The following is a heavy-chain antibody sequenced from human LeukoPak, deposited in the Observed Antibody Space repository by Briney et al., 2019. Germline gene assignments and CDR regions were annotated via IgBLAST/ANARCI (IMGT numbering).Heavy chain of an antibody. Sequence: GGSLRLSCAASGFTFSSYAMSWVRRAPGKGLEWVSGISDSGGSTYYADSVKGRFTISRDNSKNTLYLQMNSLRAEDTAVYYCARDPVSTSGEGYFDYWGQGTLVTVSS. CDR1: GFTFSSYA. V-gene: IGHV3-23*01. D-gene: IGHD2-2*01. CDR2: ISDSGGST. J-gene: IGHJ4*02. CDR3: ARDPVSTSGEGYFDY.